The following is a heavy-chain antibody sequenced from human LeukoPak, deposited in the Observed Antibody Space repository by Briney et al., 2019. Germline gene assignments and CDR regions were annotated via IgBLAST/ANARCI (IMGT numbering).Heavy chain of an antibody. J-gene: IGHJ4*02. CDR3: AKVAKYYYGPETYYFFEQ. D-gene: IGHD3-10*01. CDR1: GFTFSSYW. V-gene: IGHV3-74*01. CDR2: INSDGSSR. Sequence: PGGSLRLSCAASGFTFSSYWMHWVRQVPGKGLVWVSRINSDGSSRSYVDSVMGRFTISRDYAKNSLYLQMNSLRVEDTAVYYCAKVAKYYYGPETYYFFEQWGQGTPVTVSS.